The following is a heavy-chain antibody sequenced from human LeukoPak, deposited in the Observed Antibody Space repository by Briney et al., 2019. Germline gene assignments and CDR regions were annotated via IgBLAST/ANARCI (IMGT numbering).Heavy chain of an antibody. J-gene: IGHJ4*02. D-gene: IGHD6-19*01. Sequence: PGRSLRLSRTASGFTFGDYAMSWVRQAPGKGQDWVGFIRSKAYGGTTEYAASVKGRFTISRDDSKSIAYLQMNSLKTEDTAMYYCTRARYSSGWCLQFDYWGQGTLVTVSS. CDR1: GFTFGDYA. CDR2: IRSKAYGGTT. CDR3: TRARYSSGWCLQFDY. V-gene: IGHV3-49*04.